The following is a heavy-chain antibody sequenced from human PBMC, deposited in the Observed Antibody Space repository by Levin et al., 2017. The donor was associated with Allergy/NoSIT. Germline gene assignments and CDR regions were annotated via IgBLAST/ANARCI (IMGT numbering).Heavy chain of an antibody. CDR1: GFTFSSYA. D-gene: IGHD5-12*01. V-gene: IGHV3-23*01. J-gene: IGHJ4*02. Sequence: AGESLKISCAASGFTFSSYAVSWVRQAPGKGLEWVSAISGSGGSTYYADSVKGRFTISRDNSKNTLYLQMNSLRAEDTAVYYCAKAIVATMSKFDYWGQGTLVTVSS. CDR2: ISGSGGST. CDR3: AKAIVATMSKFDY.